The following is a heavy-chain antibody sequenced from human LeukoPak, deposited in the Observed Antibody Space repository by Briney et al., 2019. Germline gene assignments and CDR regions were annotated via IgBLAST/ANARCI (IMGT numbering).Heavy chain of an antibody. CDR1: GGTFSSYA. V-gene: IGHV1-69*06. J-gene: IGHJ3*02. D-gene: IGHD3-3*01. Sequence: ASVKVSCKASGGTFSSYAISWVRQAPGQGLEWMGGIIPIFGTANYAQKFQGRVTITADKSTSTAYMELSSLRSEDTAVYYCATAGYDSGFFDIWGQGTMVTVSS. CDR3: ATAGYDSGFFDI. CDR2: IIPIFGTA.